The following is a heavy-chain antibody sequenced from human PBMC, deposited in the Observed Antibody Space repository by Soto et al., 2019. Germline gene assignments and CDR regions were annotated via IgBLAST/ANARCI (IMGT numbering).Heavy chain of an antibody. CDR3: ARGSSSGWSHKLLDY. CDR2: INAGNGNT. J-gene: IGHJ4*02. V-gene: IGHV1-3*01. D-gene: IGHD6-19*01. Sequence: ASGKVSCKASGYTFTSYAMHWVRQAPGQRLEWMGWINAGNGNTKYSQKFQGRVTITRDTSASTAYMELSSLRSEDTAVYYCARGSSSGWSHKLLDYWGQGTLVTVSS. CDR1: GYTFTSYA.